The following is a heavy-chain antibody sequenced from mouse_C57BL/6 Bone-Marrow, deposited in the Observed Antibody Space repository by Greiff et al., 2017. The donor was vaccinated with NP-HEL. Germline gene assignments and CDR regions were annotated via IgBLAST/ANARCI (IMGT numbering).Heavy chain of an antibody. J-gene: IGHJ3*01. CDR3: TRRGPTVEDWFAY. D-gene: IGHD1-1*01. CDR1: GYTFTDYE. CDR2: IDPETGGT. V-gene: IGHV1-15*01. Sequence: VQLQQSGAELVRPGASVTLSCKASGYTFTDYEMHWVKQTPVHGLEWIGAIDPETGGTAYNQKFKGKAILTADKSSSTAYMELRSLTSEDSAVYYCTRRGPTVEDWFAYWGQGTLVTVSA.